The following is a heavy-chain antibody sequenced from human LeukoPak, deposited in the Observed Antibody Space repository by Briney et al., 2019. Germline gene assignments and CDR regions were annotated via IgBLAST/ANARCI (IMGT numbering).Heavy chain of an antibody. D-gene: IGHD1/OR15-1a*01. CDR1: GYTFTTHD. J-gene: IGHJ4*02. V-gene: IGHV1-18*01. Sequence: SVKVSCKTSGYTFTTHDINWVRQAPGQGLEWMGRVSAYNGYTNYGRRFQGRVTMTTDTSTNTAYMELRSLRSDDTAVYYCARVGTGTRSFDSWGQGTLVTLSS. CDR3: ARVGTGTRSFDS. CDR2: VSAYNGYT.